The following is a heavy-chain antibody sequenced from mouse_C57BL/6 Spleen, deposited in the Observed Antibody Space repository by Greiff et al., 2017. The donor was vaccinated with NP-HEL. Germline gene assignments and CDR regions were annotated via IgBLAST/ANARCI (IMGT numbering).Heavy chain of an antibody. J-gene: IGHJ2*01. D-gene: IGHD3-2*02. CDR1: GYSFTDYN. CDR3: ASSSGYVRGYYFDY. V-gene: IGHV1-39*01. CDR2: INPNYGTT. Sequence: VQLQQSGPELVKPGASVKISCKASGYSFTDYNMNWVKQSNGKSLEWIGVINPNYGTTSYNQKFKGTATLTVDQSSSTAYMQLNSLTSEDSAVYYCASSSGYVRGYYFDYWGQGTTLTVSS.